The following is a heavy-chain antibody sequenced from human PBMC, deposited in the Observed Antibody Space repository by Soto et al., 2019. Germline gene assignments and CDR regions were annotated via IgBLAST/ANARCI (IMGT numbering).Heavy chain of an antibody. D-gene: IGHD3-3*01. Sequence: GGSLRLSCAASGFNFSSYGMHWVRQAPGKGLEWVAVIWYDGSNKYYADSVKGRFTISRDNSKNTLYLQMNSLRAEDTAVYYCARAPASSYYDFWSGYEDYWGQGTLVTVSS. CDR2: IWYDGSNK. J-gene: IGHJ4*02. CDR1: GFNFSSYG. CDR3: ARAPASSYYDFWSGYEDY. V-gene: IGHV3-33*01.